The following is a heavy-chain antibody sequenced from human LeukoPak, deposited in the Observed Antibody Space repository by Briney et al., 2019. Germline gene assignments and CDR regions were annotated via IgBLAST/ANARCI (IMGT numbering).Heavy chain of an antibody. D-gene: IGHD3-9*01. Sequence: GGSLRLSCGASGFTFDDYWMSWVRQAPGKGLEWVSFTRFDGKNKYYADSVKGRFTISKDSSKNTLDLQMNSLRTEDTAVYYCARGSQYNILTGFIVGAMDDFDYWGQGTLVTVSS. CDR3: ARGSQYNILTGFIVGAMDDFDY. J-gene: IGHJ4*02. CDR1: GFTFDDYW. V-gene: IGHV3-30*02. CDR2: TRFDGKNK.